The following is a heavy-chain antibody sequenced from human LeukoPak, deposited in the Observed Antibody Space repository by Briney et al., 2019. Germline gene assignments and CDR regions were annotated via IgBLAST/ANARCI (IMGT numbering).Heavy chain of an antibody. V-gene: IGHV6-1*01. CDR1: GDNVSGNSTA. CDR3: ARDYYDSSGYSHYDY. D-gene: IGHD3-22*01. CDR2: TYYRSKWYN. Sequence: SQTLSLTCAISGDNVSGNSTAYNWIRQSPSRGLEWLGRTYYRSKWYNDYAVSVKSRITINPDTSKNQFSLRLNSVTPEDTAVYYCARDYYDSSGYSHYDYWGQGTLVTVSS. J-gene: IGHJ4*02.